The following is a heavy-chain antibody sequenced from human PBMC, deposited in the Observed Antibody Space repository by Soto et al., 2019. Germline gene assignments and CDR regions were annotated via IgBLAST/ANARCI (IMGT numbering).Heavy chain of an antibody. CDR2: IKQDGSEK. Sequence: GGSLRLSCAASGFTFSSYWMSWVRQAPGKGLEWVANIKQDGSEKYYVDSVKGRFTISRDNAKNSLYLQMNSLRAEDTAVYYCARASNYPFRYYYYGMDVWGQGTTVTV. CDR1: GFTFSSYW. D-gene: IGHD4-4*01. CDR3: ARASNYPFRYYYYGMDV. V-gene: IGHV3-7*04. J-gene: IGHJ6*02.